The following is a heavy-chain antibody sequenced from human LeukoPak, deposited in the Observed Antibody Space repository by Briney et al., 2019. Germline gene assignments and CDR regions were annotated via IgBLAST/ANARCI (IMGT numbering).Heavy chain of an antibody. D-gene: IGHD6-19*01. V-gene: IGHV3-23*01. Sequence: GSLRLSCAASGFIFNNFGLVWVRQAPGKGLEWVSGISNDGGGTTYADFVKGRFTISRDNSKNTLYLQMNSLRAEGTAVYYCAKASGWPYYFDYWGQGTLVTVSS. CDR1: GFIFNNFG. J-gene: IGHJ4*02. CDR2: ISNDGGGT. CDR3: AKASGWPYYFDY.